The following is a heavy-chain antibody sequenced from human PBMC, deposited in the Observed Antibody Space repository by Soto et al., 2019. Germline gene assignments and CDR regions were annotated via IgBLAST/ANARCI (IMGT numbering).Heavy chain of an antibody. J-gene: IGHJ3*02. CDR3: ARDDYEDYTEYGFEI. D-gene: IGHD4-17*01. Sequence: QVQPEQSGAEVKKPGSSVKISCRASGGTFNTDTITWVRQAPGQGLEWLGRFIPMFDLADYAQKFQGRVTFTADKCSNTAYLELSCLKSDDTAIYYCARDDYEDYTEYGFEIWGQGTKFTVSS. V-gene: IGHV1-69*08. CDR2: FIPMFDLA. CDR1: GGTFNTDT.